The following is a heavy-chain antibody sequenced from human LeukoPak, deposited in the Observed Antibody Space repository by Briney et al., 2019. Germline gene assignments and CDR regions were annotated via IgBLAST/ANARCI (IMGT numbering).Heavy chain of an antibody. V-gene: IGHV3-11*01. Sequence: GGSLRLSCAASGFTFSDYYMSWIRQAPGKGLEWVSYISSSGSTIYYADSVKGRFTISRDNAKNSLYLQMNSLRAEDTAVYYCARELGVVVINWGFVEAFDIWGQGTMVTVSS. CDR3: ARELGVVVINWGFVEAFDI. CDR2: ISSSGSTI. D-gene: IGHD3-22*01. J-gene: IGHJ3*02. CDR1: GFTFSDYY.